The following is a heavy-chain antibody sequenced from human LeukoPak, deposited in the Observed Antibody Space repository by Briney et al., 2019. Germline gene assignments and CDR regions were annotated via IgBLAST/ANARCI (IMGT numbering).Heavy chain of an antibody. J-gene: IGHJ4*02. CDR3: ARSTAMVSYYFGY. D-gene: IGHD5-18*01. CDR2: IIPILGIA. CDR1: GGTFSSYA. Sequence: GASVKVSCKASGGTFSSYAISWVRQAPGQGLEWMGRIIPILGIANYAQKFQGRVTITADKSTSTAYMELSSLRSEDTAVYYCARSTAMVSYYFGYWGQGTLVTVSS. V-gene: IGHV1-69*04.